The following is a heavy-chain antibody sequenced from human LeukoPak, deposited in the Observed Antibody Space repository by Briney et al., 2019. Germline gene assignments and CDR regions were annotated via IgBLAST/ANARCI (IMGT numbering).Heavy chain of an antibody. V-gene: IGHV3-48*04. CDR1: GFTFSSYS. CDR2: ISSSGSTI. D-gene: IGHD6-13*01. CDR3: ARASSSSFDY. J-gene: IGHJ4*02. Sequence: GGSLRLSCAASGFTFSSYSMNWVRQAPGKGLEWVSYISSSGSTIDYADSVKGRFTISRDNAKNSLYLQMNSLRAEDTAVYYCARASSSSFDYWGQGTLVTVSS.